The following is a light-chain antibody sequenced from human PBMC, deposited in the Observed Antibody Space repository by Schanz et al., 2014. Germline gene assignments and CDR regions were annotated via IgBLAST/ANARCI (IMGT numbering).Light chain of an antibody. V-gene: IGLV2-14*01. J-gene: IGLJ2*01. Sequence: QSALTQPASVSGSPGQSITISCTGTSSDVGGYNYVSWYQQHPGKAPKLMIYEVSKRPSGISNRFSGSKSGNTASLTISGLQAEDEADYYCCSYVSSSAVLFGGGTKLTVL. CDR1: SSDVGGYNY. CDR2: EVS. CDR3: CSYVSSSAVL.